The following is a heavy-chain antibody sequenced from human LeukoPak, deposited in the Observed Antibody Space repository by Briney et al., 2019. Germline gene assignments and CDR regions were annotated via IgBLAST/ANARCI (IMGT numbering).Heavy chain of an antibody. V-gene: IGHV3-48*03. J-gene: IGHJ4*02. CDR3: ARDLWFGETRFDY. CDR1: GFTFSSYE. D-gene: IGHD3-10*01. CDR2: ISSGGSTI. Sequence: GGSLRLSCAASGFTFSSYEMNWVRQAPGKGLEWVSYISSGGSTIYYADSVKGRFTISRDNAKNSLYLQMNSLRAEDTAVYYCARDLWFGETRFDYWGQGTLVTVSS.